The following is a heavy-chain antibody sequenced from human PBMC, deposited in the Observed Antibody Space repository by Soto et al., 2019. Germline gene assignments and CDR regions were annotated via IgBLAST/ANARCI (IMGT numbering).Heavy chain of an antibody. J-gene: IGHJ6*03. CDR3: ARGSARDYYYYYYMDV. D-gene: IGHD2-15*01. Sequence: ASVKVSCKASGYTFTSYDINWVRQATGQGLEWMGWMNPNSGNTGYAQKLQGRATMTRNTSISTAYMELSSLRSEDTAVYYCARGSARDYYYYYYMDVWGKGTTVTVSS. CDR1: GYTFTSYD. V-gene: IGHV1-8*01. CDR2: MNPNSGNT.